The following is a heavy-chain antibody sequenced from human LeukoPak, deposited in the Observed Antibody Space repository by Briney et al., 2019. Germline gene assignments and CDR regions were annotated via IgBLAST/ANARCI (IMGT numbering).Heavy chain of an antibody. Sequence: SETLSLTCAVYGGSFSGYYWSWIRQPPGKGLEWIGEIHHSGNTNYNPSLKSRVTISVDKSKNQFSLKLSSVTAADTAVYYCVRRGIRSGSWSSGYYGMDVWGQGTTVTVSS. J-gene: IGHJ6*02. D-gene: IGHD6-13*01. CDR1: GGSFSGYY. CDR2: IHHSGNT. V-gene: IGHV4-34*01. CDR3: VRRGIRSGSWSSGYYGMDV.